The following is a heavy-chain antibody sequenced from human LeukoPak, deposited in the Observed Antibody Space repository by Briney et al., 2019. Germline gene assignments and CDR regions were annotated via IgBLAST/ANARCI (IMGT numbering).Heavy chain of an antibody. J-gene: IGHJ4*02. CDR2: IYTSGST. D-gene: IGHD3-3*01. Sequence: SETLSLTCTVSGGSISSYYWSWVRQPAGKGLEWIGRIYTSGSTNYNPSLKSRVTMSVDTSKNQFSLKLSSVTAADTAVYYCARKDFWSGYYAYWGQGTLVTVSS. CDR3: ARKDFWSGYYAY. V-gene: IGHV4-4*07. CDR1: GGSISSYY.